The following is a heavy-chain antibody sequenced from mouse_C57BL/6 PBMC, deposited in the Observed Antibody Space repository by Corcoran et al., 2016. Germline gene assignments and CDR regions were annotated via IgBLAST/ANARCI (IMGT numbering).Heavy chain of an antibody. Sequence: DVQLQESGPGLVKPSQSLSLTCSVTGYSITSGYYWHWIRQFPGNKLEWMGYISYDGSNNYNPSLKNRISITRDTSKNQFFLKLNSVTTGDTATYYWARGIYDGSSSWYFDVWGTVTTVTVSS. CDR2: ISYDGSN. CDR1: GYSITSGYY. D-gene: IGHD1-1*01. J-gene: IGHJ1*03. CDR3: ARGIYDGSSSWYFDV. V-gene: IGHV3-6*01.